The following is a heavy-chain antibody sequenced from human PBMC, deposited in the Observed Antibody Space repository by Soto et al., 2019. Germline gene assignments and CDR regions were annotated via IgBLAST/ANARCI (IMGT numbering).Heavy chain of an antibody. CDR1: GFTFSSLS. J-gene: IGHJ4*02. CDR3: ARGFSAGKGSTPDF. Sequence: GGYLRLSCAASGFTFSSLSMRWVRQSPGKGLDWVSAISGSGGSTYSADSVKGRFTISRDNSKNTLYLQMSSLRAEDTAVYYCARGFSAGKGSTPDFWGQGSLVTISS. CDR2: ISGSGGST. V-gene: IGHV3-23*01. D-gene: IGHD6-13*01.